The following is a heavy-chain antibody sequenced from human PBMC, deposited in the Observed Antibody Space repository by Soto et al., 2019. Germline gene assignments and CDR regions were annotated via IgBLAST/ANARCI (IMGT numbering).Heavy chain of an antibody. CDR2: ISYDGSNK. J-gene: IGHJ6*02. V-gene: IGHV3-30-3*01. Sequence: GGSLRLSCAASGFTFSSYAMHWVRQAPGKGLEWVAVISYDGSNKYYADSVKGRFTISRDNSKNTLYLQMNSLRAEDTAVYYCARERYCSGGSCWFYYYYGMAVWGQGTTVTVSS. CDR3: ARERYCSGGSCWFYYYYGMAV. CDR1: GFTFSSYA. D-gene: IGHD2-15*01.